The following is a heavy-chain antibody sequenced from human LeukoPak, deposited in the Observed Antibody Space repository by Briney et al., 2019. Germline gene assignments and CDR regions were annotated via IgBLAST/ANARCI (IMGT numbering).Heavy chain of an antibody. CDR1: GGTFSSYA. J-gene: IGHJ6*03. CDR2: IIPIFGTA. CDR3: ARTYYYDSSGLYYYYMDV. V-gene: IGHV1-69*01. Sequence: GSSVKVSCKASGGTFSSYAISWVRQAPGQGLEWMGGIIPIFGTANYAQKFQGRVTITADESTSTAYMELSSLRSEDTAVYYCARTYYYDSSGLYYYYMDVWGKGTTVTISS. D-gene: IGHD3-22*01.